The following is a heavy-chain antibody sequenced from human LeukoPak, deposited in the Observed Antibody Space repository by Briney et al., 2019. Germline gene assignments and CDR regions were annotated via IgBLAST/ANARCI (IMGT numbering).Heavy chain of an antibody. D-gene: IGHD3-22*01. J-gene: IGHJ3*02. Sequence: PSETLSLTCTVSGGSIRSYYWSRIRQPPGKGLEWIAYFYYSGSTIYNPSLKSRVSISLDTSKNQFSLKLSSVTAADTAVYYCARATMIVVVIVAFDIWGQGTMVTVSS. CDR2: FYYSGST. V-gene: IGHV4-59*01. CDR3: ARATMIVVVIVAFDI. CDR1: GGSIRSYY.